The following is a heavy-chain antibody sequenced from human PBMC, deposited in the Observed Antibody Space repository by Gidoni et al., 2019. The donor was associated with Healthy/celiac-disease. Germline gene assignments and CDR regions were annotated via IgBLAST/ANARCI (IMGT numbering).Heavy chain of an antibody. CDR1: GGTFSSHA. J-gene: IGHJ6*02. CDR3: ARDRRRGYSGYDPYYYYYGMDV. V-gene: IGHV1-69*01. CDR2: RLPIFGTA. Sequence: QVQLVPSGAWVTKPVASVRVCCKGPGGTFSSHAVSWVRQAPGQGLGWLGGRLPIFGTANYAPKFQGRVTITADESTSTAYMELSSLRSEDTAVYYCARDRRRGYSGYDPYYYYYGMDVWGQGTTVTVSS. D-gene: IGHD5-12*01.